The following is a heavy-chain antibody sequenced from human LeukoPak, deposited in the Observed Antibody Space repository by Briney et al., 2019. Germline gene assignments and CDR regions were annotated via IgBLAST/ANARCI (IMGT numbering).Heavy chain of an antibody. CDR2: ISYSGST. D-gene: IGHD5-18*01. J-gene: IGHJ4*02. CDR3: ARGYGYSSLDY. Sequence: KPSETLSLTCTVSGGSISSFFLNWIRQPPGKGLEWIGYISYSGSTNYNPSLKSRVTLSVDTANNQFSLKLSSVTAADTAFYYCARGYGYSSLDYWGQGTLVTVSS. CDR1: GGSISSFF. V-gene: IGHV4-59*01.